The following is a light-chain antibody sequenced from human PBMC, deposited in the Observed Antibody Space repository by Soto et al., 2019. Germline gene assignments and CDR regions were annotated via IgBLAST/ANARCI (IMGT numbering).Light chain of an antibody. CDR2: EVN. J-gene: IGLJ2*01. Sequence: QSVLTQPASVSGSHVQSITISCTGTSIDGGGYNYVSWYQQHPGKAPKLIIYEVNNRPSGVSNRFSGSRSGSTASLTISGLQAEDEADYYCSSYTSSSTPYVVLGGGTQLTVL. V-gene: IGLV2-14*01. CDR1: SIDGGGYNY. CDR3: SSYTSSSTPYVV.